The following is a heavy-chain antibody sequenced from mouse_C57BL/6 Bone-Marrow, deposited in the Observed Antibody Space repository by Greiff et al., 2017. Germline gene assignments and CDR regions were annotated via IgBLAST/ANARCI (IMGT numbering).Heavy chain of an antibody. D-gene: IGHD2-4*01. CDR3: ARLSDDDVEVWFAY. V-gene: IGHV1-69*01. J-gene: IGHJ3*01. CDR1: GYTFTSYW. Sequence: QVQLQQPGAELVMPGASVKLSCKASGYTFTSYWMHWVKQRPGQGLEWIGEIDPSDSSTNYNQKFKGKSTLTVDQSSSPAYMQLSSLTSEDSAVYYCARLSDDDVEVWFAYWGQGTLVTVSA. CDR2: IDPSDSST.